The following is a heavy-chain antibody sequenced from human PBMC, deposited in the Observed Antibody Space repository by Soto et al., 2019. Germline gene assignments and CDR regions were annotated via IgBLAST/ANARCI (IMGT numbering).Heavy chain of an antibody. J-gene: IGHJ4*02. CDR3: AKDLSYYDSSGSIDY. V-gene: IGHV3-23*01. CDR1: GFTFSSYA. D-gene: IGHD3-22*01. Sequence: GGSLRLSCAASGFTFSSYAMSWVRQAPGKGLEWVSAISGSGGSTYYADSVRGRFTISRDNSKNTLYLQMNSLRAEDTAVYYCAKDLSYYDSSGSIDYWGQGTLVTVSS. CDR2: ISGSGGST.